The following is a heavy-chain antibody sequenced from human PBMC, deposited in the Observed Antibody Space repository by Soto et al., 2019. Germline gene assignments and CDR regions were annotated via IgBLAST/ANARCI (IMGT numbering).Heavy chain of an antibody. CDR2: INPNSGGT. V-gene: IGHV1-2*04. Sequence: ASVKVSCKASGYTFTGYYMHWVRQAPGQGLEWMGWINPNSGGTNYAQKFQGWVTMTRDTSISTAYMELSRLRSDDTAVYYCASSYYDDSSGYSPLYAFDSWGQGTMVTVSS. J-gene: IGHJ3*02. CDR1: GYTFTGYY. CDR3: ASSYYDDSSGYSPLYAFDS. D-gene: IGHD3-22*01.